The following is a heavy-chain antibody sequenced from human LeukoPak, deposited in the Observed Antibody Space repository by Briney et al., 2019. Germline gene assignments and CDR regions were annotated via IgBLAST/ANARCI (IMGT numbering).Heavy chain of an antibody. CDR2: IGQDGSEK. Sequence: PGGSLRLSCAASGFTFSTSWMSWVRQAPGKGLEWVANIGQDGSEKNHVASVKGRFTISRDNAKNSLFLQMNSLRVEDTALYYCARDRNKAATDYWGQGTLVTLSS. J-gene: IGHJ4*02. V-gene: IGHV3-7*01. CDR1: GFTFSTSW. CDR3: ARDRNKAATDY. D-gene: IGHD1-26*01.